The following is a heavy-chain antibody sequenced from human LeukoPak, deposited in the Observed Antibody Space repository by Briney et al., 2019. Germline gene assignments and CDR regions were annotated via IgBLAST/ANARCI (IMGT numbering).Heavy chain of an antibody. CDR3: AGDQGWLVRY. J-gene: IGHJ4*02. CDR2: ISSSSSYT. D-gene: IGHD6-19*01. CDR1: GFTFSDYY. V-gene: IGHV3-11*05. Sequence: PGGSLRLSCVASGFTFSDYYMSWIRQAPGKGLEWVSYISSSSSYTNYADSVKGRFTISRDNAKNSLYLQMNSLRAEDTAVYFCAGDQGWLVRYWGQGTLVTVSS.